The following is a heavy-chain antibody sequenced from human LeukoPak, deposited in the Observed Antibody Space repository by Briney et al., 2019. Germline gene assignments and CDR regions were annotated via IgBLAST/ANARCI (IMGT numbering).Heavy chain of an antibody. Sequence: SETLSLTCTVSGGSISSYYWSWIRQPPGKGLEWIGYIYYSGSTNYNPSLKSRVTISVDTSKNQFSLKLSSVTAADTAVYYCARALGGNYYDSSGFDYWGQGTLVTVSS. CDR2: IYYSGST. CDR1: GGSISSYY. J-gene: IGHJ4*02. D-gene: IGHD3-22*01. CDR3: ARALGGNYYDSSGFDY. V-gene: IGHV4-59*01.